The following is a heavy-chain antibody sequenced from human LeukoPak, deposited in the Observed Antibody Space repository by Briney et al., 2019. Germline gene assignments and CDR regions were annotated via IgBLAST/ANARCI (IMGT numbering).Heavy chain of an antibody. V-gene: IGHV3-23*01. CDR3: AKIFAVVVVAATSDY. D-gene: IGHD2-15*01. CDR2: ISGSGGST. J-gene: IGHJ4*02. CDR1: GFTFSSYA. Sequence: GGSLRLSCAASGFTFSSYAMSWVRQAPGKGLEWVSAISGSGGSTYYADSVKGRFTISRDNSKNTLYLQMNSLRAEDTAVYYCAKIFAVVVVAATSDYWGQGTLVTVSS.